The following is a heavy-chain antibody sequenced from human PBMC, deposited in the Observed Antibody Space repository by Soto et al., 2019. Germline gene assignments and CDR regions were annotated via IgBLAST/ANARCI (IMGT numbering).Heavy chain of an antibody. CDR3: ARGDYGGNPNYYYYGMDV. D-gene: IGHD4-17*01. J-gene: IGHJ6*02. CDR2: INHSGST. CDR1: GGSFSGYY. Sequence: SETLSLTCAVYGGSFSGYYWSWIRQPPGKGLEWIGEINHSGSTNYNPSLKSRVTISVDTSKNQFSLKLSSVTAADTAVYYCARGDYGGNPNYYYYGMDVWGQGTTVTVSS. V-gene: IGHV4-34*01.